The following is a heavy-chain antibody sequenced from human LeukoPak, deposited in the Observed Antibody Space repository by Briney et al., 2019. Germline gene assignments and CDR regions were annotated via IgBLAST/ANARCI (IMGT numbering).Heavy chain of an antibody. Sequence: ASVKVSCKASGYTFTTHYMHWVRQAPGQGLEWMGLINPSGTTTNYAQKFRGRVTMTRDLSTSTAYMELSSLRSEDTAVYYCARGRDIVVVPAAYPDAFDIWGQGTMVTVSS. J-gene: IGHJ3*02. CDR2: INPSGTTT. CDR1: GYTFTTHY. CDR3: ARGRDIVVVPAAYPDAFDI. D-gene: IGHD2-2*01. V-gene: IGHV1-46*01.